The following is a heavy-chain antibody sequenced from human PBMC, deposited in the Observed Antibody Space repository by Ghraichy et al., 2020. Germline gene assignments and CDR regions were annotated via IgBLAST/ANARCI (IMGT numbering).Heavy chain of an antibody. J-gene: IGHJ6*02. V-gene: IGHV3-33*01. D-gene: IGHD3/OR15-3a*01. CDR3: ARGPAYYTRGTYYYYGMDV. Sequence: GESLNISCAASGFIFSSYRMHWVRQAPGKGLEWVAVIWYDGSNKYYADSVKGRFTISRDNSKNTLYLQMNSLRPGDTAVYYCARGPAYYTRGTYYYYGMDVWGQGTTVTVSS. CDR2: IWYDGSNK. CDR1: GFIFSSYR.